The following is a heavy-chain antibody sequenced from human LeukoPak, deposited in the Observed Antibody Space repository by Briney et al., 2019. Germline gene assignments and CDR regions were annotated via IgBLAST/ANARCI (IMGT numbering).Heavy chain of an antibody. V-gene: IGHV3-11*06. CDR2: ISSSSSYT. CDR3: AREGFGPFFGY. J-gene: IGHJ4*02. D-gene: IGHD3-16*01. Sequence: PGGSLRLSCAVSGFTFSDYYMSWIRQAPGKGLEWVSYISSSSSYTNYADSVKGRFTISRDNAKNSLYLQMNSLRAEDTAVYYCAREGFGPFFGYWGQGTLVTVSS. CDR1: GFTFSDYY.